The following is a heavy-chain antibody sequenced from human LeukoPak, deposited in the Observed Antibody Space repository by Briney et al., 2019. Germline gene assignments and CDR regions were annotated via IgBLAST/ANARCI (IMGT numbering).Heavy chain of an antibody. Sequence: SETLSLTCTVSGGSISSYYWSWIRQPPGKGLEWIGYIYYSGSTNYNPSLKSRVTISVDTSKNQFSLKLSSVTAADTAVYYCARGNWLLGDRSPKYFDYWGQGTLVTVSS. CDR1: GGSISSYY. CDR3: ARGNWLLGDRSPKYFDY. J-gene: IGHJ4*02. V-gene: IGHV4-59*01. D-gene: IGHD3-9*01. CDR2: IYYSGST.